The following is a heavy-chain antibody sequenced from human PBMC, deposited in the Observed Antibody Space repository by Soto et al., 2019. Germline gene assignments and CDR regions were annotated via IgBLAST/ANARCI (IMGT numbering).Heavy chain of an antibody. CDR3: AKASGLNPYYYYGMDV. Sequence: GGSLRLSCAASGFTFNIYSLHWVRQAPGKGLEWVAVISYDGSNKYYADSVKGRFTISRDNSKNTLYLQMNSLRAEDTALYYCAKASGLNPYYYYGMDVWGQGTTVTVSS. D-gene: IGHD3-10*01. CDR1: GFTFNIYS. CDR2: ISYDGSNK. V-gene: IGHV3-30-3*01. J-gene: IGHJ6*02.